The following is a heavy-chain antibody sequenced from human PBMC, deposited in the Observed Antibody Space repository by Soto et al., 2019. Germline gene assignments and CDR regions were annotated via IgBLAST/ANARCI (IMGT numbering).Heavy chain of an antibody. V-gene: IGHV1-18*01. CDR3: ARALGLLLLAFALAF. D-gene: IGHD2-15*01. J-gene: IGHJ4*02. CDR2: ITPYNGNT. CDR1: GYRFSDYG. Sequence: QVHLVQSGGEVKKPGASVRVSCKTSGYRFSDYGISWVRQAPGQGLEWMGWITPYNGNTKFAQKFQGRVTVTTDTSTSTALMELRSLRPDDTAFYYCARALGLLLLAFALAFWGQGPLVTVSS.